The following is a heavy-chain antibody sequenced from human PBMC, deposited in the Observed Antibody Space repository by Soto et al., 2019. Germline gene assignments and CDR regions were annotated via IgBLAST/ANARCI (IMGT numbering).Heavy chain of an antibody. CDR2: IYYTGST. Sequence: QVQLQESGPGLVKPSQTLSLTCTVSGGSISSDDHYWTWIRQPPGKGLEWIGYIYYTGSTNYNPSLKSRVTISMDTSKNQFSLKLSSVTAADTAVYYCARSRPYDYVWGSYRLFDYWGQGTLVTVSS. CDR3: ARSRPYDYVWGSYRLFDY. D-gene: IGHD3-16*02. J-gene: IGHJ4*02. CDR1: GGSISSDDHY. V-gene: IGHV4-30-4*01.